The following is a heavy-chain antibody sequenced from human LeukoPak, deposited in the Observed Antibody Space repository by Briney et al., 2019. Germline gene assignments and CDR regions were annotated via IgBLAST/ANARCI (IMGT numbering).Heavy chain of an antibody. Sequence: SETLSLTCTVFGGSISSYYWSWIRQPPGKGLEWIGYIYYSGSTNYNPSLKSRVTISVDTSKNQFSLKLSSVTAADTAVYYCARGLLPFDYWGQGTLVTVSS. CDR3: ARGLLPFDY. V-gene: IGHV4-59*01. CDR2: IYYSGST. CDR1: GGSISSYY. D-gene: IGHD3-22*01. J-gene: IGHJ4*02.